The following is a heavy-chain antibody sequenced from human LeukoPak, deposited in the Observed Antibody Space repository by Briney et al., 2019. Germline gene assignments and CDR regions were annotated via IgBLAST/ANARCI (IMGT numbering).Heavy chain of an antibody. V-gene: IGHV4-4*07. CDR3: ARVLYGSGNNWFDP. CDR2: IYTSGST. J-gene: IGHJ5*02. CDR1: GGSISNYY. D-gene: IGHD3-10*01. Sequence: SETLSLTCTVSGGSISNYYWNWIRQPPGKGLEWIGRIYTSGSTNYNPSLKSRVTMSVDTSKNQFSLKLSSVTAADTAVYYCARVLYGSGNNWFDPWGQGTLVTVSS.